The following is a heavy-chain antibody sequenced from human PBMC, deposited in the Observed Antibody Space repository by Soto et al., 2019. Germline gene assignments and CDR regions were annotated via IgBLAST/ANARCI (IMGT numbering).Heavy chain of an antibody. CDR2: INPSGGST. Sequence: ASVKVSCKASGYAFTSYYMHWVRQAPGQGLEWMGIINPSGGSTSYAQKFQGRVTMTRDTSTSTVYMELSSLRSEDTAVYYCARGLYLPGEWLLPQGFDYWGQGTLVTVSS. V-gene: IGHV1-46*01. D-gene: IGHD3-3*01. CDR1: GYAFTSYY. J-gene: IGHJ4*02. CDR3: ARGLYLPGEWLLPQGFDY.